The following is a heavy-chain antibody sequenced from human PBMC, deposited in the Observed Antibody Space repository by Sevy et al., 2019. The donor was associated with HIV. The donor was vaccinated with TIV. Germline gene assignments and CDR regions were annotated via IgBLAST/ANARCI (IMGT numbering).Heavy chain of an antibody. CDR2: ITSSSSFI. CDR3: ARPTSGLSEYEPLDNARFYGMDV. D-gene: IGHD1-20*01. Sequence: GGSLRLSCAASGFYFRSYSMNWVRQAPGRGLEWVSSITSSSSFIFYADSVKGRFTISRDNAKNSLFLQMNSLRAEDTAMYYCARPTSGLSEYEPLDNARFYGMDVWGQGTTVTVSS. J-gene: IGHJ6*02. V-gene: IGHV3-21*01. CDR1: GFYFRSYS.